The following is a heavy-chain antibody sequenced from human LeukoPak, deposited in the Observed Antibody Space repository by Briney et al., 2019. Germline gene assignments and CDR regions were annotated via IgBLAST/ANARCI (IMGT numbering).Heavy chain of an antibody. J-gene: IGHJ4*02. Sequence: SSVKVSCKASGGTFSSYTISWVRQAPGQGLEWMGRIIPILGIANYAQKFQGRVTITADKFTSTAYMELSSLRSEDTAVYYCARTGDSGYDIYYFDYWGQGTLVTASS. V-gene: IGHV1-69*02. D-gene: IGHD5-12*01. CDR2: IIPILGIA. CDR3: ARTGDSGYDIYYFDY. CDR1: GGTFSSYT.